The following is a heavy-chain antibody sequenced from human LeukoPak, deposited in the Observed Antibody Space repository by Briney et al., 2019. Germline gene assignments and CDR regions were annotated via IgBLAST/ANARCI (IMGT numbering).Heavy chain of an antibody. CDR2: IKSKTDGGTT. D-gene: IGHD4-11*01. J-gene: IGHJ4*02. CDR1: GFTFSDAW. CDR3: TTPNSNYGFDY. V-gene: IGHV3-15*01. Sequence: NPGGSLRLSCAASGFTFSDAWMTGVRQAPGKGLEWVGRIKSKTDGGTTDYAAPVKGRFIISRDDSKHMLYLQMNNLKTEDTAVYYCTTPNSNYGFDYWGQGTLVTVSS.